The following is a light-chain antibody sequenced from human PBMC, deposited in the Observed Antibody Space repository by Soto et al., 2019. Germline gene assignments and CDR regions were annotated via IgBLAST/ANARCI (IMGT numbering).Light chain of an antibody. CDR3: QQYGSSIQT. V-gene: IGKV3-20*01. CDR2: GAS. J-gene: IGKJ1*01. Sequence: EIVLTQFPGTLSLSPGERATLSCRASQSVGSNYLAWYQQRPGQPPNLLIFGASHRAPDIPDRFSGSGSGTDFTLTISRLEPEDFAVYYCQQYGSSIQTFGQETKVEIK. CDR1: QSVGSNY.